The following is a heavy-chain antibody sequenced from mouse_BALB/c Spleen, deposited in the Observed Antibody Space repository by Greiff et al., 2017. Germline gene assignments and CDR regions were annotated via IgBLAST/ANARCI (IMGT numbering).Heavy chain of an antibody. V-gene: IGHV1-28*01. CDR2: IDPFNGGT. D-gene: IGHD1-1*01. J-gene: IGHJ4*01. Sequence: VQLQQSGPELMKPGASVKISCKASGYSFTSYYMHWVKQSHGKSLEWIGYIDPFNGGTSYNQKFKGKATLTVDKSSSTAYMHLSSLTSEDSAVYYCARLGVIRYRSYYAMDYWGQGTSVTVSS. CDR1: GYSFTSYY. CDR3: ARLGVIRYRSYYAMDY.